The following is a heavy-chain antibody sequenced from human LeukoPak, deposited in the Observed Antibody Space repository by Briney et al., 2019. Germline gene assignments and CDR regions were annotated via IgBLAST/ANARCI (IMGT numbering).Heavy chain of an antibody. CDR2: IFYSGST. J-gene: IGHJ4*02. D-gene: IGHD2-2*03. Sequence: SETLSLTCTVSGGSISSSSYYWGWIRQPPGKGLEWIGSIFYSGSTYYNPSLKSRVTISVDTSKNQFSLKLSSVTAADTAVYYCARHGSLRGHMGYWGRGTLVTVSS. V-gene: IGHV4-39*01. CDR1: GGSISSSSYY. CDR3: ARHGSLRGHMGY.